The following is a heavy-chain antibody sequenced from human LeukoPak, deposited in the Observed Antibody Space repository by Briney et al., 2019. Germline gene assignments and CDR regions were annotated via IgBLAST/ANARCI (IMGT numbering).Heavy chain of an antibody. CDR1: GGSISSSDYY. CDR2: IYYSGTT. V-gene: IGHV4-39*01. Sequence: KPSETLSLTCTVSGGSISSSDYYWAWIRQPPGKGLEWLGSIYYSGTTYYKPSLKSRVTISVDTSKNQFSLKLSSVTAADTAVYYCASYMVRGPYHFDYWGQGTLASVSS. J-gene: IGHJ4*02. D-gene: IGHD3-10*01. CDR3: ASYMVRGPYHFDY.